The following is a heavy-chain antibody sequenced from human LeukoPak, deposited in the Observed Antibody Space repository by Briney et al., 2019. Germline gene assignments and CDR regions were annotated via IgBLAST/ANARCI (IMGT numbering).Heavy chain of an antibody. J-gene: IGHJ4*02. CDR1: GFTFSSYA. CDR3: AKGSWAEGSGTWFDY. V-gene: IGHV3-23*01. Sequence: GGSLRLSCAASGFTFSSYAMSWVRQAPGKGLEWVSAISGSGDSTYYADSVKGRFTISRDNSKNTLYLQMNSLRAEDTAVYYCAKGSWAEGSGTWFDYWGQGTLATVSS. CDR2: ISGSGDST. D-gene: IGHD3-10*01.